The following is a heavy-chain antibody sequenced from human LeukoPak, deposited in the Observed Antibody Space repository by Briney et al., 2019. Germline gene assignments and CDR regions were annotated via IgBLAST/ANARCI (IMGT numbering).Heavy chain of an antibody. V-gene: IGHV3-48*01. CDR1: GFTFRNYL. D-gene: IGHD1-26*01. J-gene: IGHJ3*02. Sequence: GGSLGLSCAASGFTFRNYLMNWVRQAPGKGLEWASFISSTGGTIYYADSVKGRFTVSRDNGENSLFLQMNSLRVEDTALYYCARGYPRAAFDIWGQGTVVAVSS. CDR2: ISSTGGTI. CDR3: ARGYPRAAFDI.